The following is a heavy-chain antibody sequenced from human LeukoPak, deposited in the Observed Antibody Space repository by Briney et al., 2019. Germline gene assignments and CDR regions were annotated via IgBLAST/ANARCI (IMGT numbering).Heavy chain of an antibody. CDR2: IYTSGST. CDR1: GCSSSSYY. V-gene: IGHV4-4*07. D-gene: IGHD5-18*01. Sequence: SETLSLTCTVSGCSSSSYYWSWIRQPAGKGLEWIGRIYTSGSTNYNPSLKSRVTMSVDTSKNQFSLKLSSVTAADTAVYYCARTTERGYTYGYFYYYYMDVWGKGTTVTISS. J-gene: IGHJ6*03. CDR3: ARTTERGYTYGYFYYYYMDV.